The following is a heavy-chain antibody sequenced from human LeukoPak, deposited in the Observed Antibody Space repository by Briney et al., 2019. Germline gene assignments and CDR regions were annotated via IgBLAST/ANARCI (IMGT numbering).Heavy chain of an antibody. D-gene: IGHD3-22*01. J-gene: IGHJ1*01. CDR2: INHSGST. CDR1: GGSFSGYY. CDR3: ARWAYDSSGYLFQH. V-gene: IGHV4-34*01. Sequence: WETLSLTCAVYGGSFSGYYWSWIRQPPGKGLEWIGEINHSGSTNYNPSLKSRVTISVDTSKNQFSLKLSSVTAADTAVYYCARWAYDSSGYLFQHWGQGTLVTVSS.